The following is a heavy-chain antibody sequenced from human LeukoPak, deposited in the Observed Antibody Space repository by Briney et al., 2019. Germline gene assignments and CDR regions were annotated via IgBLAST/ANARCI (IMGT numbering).Heavy chain of an antibody. J-gene: IGHJ5*02. CDR1: GYTFTGYY. Sequence: ASVTVSCKASGYTFTGYYMHWVRQAPGQGLEWMGWINPNSGGTNYAQKFQGRVTMTRDTSISTAYMELSRLRSDDTAVYYCARGPLWFGEFPSNWFDPWGQGTLVTVSS. V-gene: IGHV1-2*02. CDR3: ARGPLWFGEFPSNWFDP. D-gene: IGHD3-10*01. CDR2: INPNSGGT.